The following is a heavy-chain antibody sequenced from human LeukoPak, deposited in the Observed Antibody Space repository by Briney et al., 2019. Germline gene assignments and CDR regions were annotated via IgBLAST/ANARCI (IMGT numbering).Heavy chain of an antibody. J-gene: IGHJ4*02. D-gene: IGHD3-22*01. CDR3: ARGLGYFDY. Sequence: SETLSLTCTVSGGSISSYYWSWIRQPPGRGLEWIGYIYYSGSTNYNPSLKSRVTISVDTSKNQFSLKLSSVTAADTAVYYCARGLGYFDYWGQGTLVTVSS. CDR1: GGSISSYY. CDR2: IYYSGST. V-gene: IGHV4-59*01.